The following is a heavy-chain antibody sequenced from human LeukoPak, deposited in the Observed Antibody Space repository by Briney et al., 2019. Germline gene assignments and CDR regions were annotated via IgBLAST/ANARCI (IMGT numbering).Heavy chain of an antibody. CDR3: ARGRTTTSYFDF. V-gene: IGHV4-59*01. J-gene: IGHJ4*02. D-gene: IGHD1-1*01. CDR1: SGSISSYY. CDR2: IYYSGST. Sequence: SETLSLTCTVSSGSISSYYWSWIRQPPEKGLEWIGYIYYSGSTDYSPSLKSRVTISVDTSNNQFSLKLSSVTAADTAVYYCARGRTTTSYFDFWGQGTLSPSPQ.